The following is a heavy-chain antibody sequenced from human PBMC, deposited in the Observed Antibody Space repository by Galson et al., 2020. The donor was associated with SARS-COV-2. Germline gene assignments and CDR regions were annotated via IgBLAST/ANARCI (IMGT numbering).Heavy chain of an antibody. CDR3: ARGTSRFDY. V-gene: IGHV3-11*04. D-gene: IGHD1-1*01. CDR2: ISNSGSPI. CDR1: GFTFSDYY. J-gene: IGHJ4*02. Sequence: GESLKISCAASGFTFSDYYMSWLRQAPGKGLEWVSYISNSGSPISYADSVKGRFTISRDNAKRSLYLQMNGLRAEDTGVYYCARGTSRFDYWGQGTLVTVSS.